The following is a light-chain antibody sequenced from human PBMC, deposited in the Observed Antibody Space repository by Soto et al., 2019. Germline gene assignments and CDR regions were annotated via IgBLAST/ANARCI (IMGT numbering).Light chain of an antibody. CDR2: DVS. J-gene: IGKJ3*01. CDR3: QQRSTWPIT. CDR1: QSVSSY. V-gene: IGKV3-11*01. Sequence: EIVLTQSPATLSLSPGERATLSCRASQSVSSYLAWYQQKPGQAPRLLIYDVSNRATGIPARFSASGSGTDFTLPISSLEPEDFAVYYCQQRSTWPITFGPGTKVDIK.